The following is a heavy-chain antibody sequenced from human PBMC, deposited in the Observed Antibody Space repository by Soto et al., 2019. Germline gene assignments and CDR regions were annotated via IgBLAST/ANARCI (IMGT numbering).Heavy chain of an antibody. J-gene: IGHJ4*02. CDR2: IYASGST. CDR3: ARGTFDKPPSGTGGYYFDF. CDR1: GFIVSSYY. V-gene: IGHV3-53*01. D-gene: IGHD2-8*02. Sequence: GGSLRLSCAASGFIVSSYYLTWLRQAPGKGLEWVSVIYASGSTYSADSVKGRITISRDNSENTVYLHMSSLRVDDTAVYYCARGTFDKPPSGTGGYYFDFWGQGTPVTVSS.